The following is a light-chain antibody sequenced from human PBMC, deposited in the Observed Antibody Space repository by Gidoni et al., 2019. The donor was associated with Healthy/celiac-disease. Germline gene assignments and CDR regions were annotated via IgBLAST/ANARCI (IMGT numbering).Light chain of an antibody. CDR3: QQSYSTPPVT. CDR1: QSISSY. Sequence: DIQMTQPASSLSASVGDRVTITCRASQSISSYLTWYQQKPGKAPKLLIYAASSLQSGVPSRFSGSGSGTDFTLTISSLQPEDFATYYCQQSYSTPPVTFGGGTKVEIK. CDR2: AAS. V-gene: IGKV1-39*01. J-gene: IGKJ4*01.